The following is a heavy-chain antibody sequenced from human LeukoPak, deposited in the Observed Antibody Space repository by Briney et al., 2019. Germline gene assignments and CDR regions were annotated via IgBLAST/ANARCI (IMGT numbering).Heavy chain of an antibody. Sequence: SETLSLTCAVYGGSFSGCYWSWIRQPPGKGLEWIGEINHSGSTNYNPSLKSRVTISVDTSKNQFSLKLSSVTAADTAVYYCARALGYCSSTSCSYYYYYYGMDVWGQGTTVTVSS. CDR1: GGSFSGCY. J-gene: IGHJ6*02. CDR3: ARALGYCSSTSCSYYYYYYGMDV. D-gene: IGHD2-2*01. V-gene: IGHV4-34*01. CDR2: INHSGST.